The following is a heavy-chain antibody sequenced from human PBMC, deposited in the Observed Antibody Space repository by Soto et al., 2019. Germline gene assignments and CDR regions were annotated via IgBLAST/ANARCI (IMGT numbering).Heavy chain of an antibody. CDR3: ARNHSGSYLDWIDT. CDR2: TYYRSNWHY. V-gene: IGHV6-1*01. D-gene: IGHD1-26*01. J-gene: IGHJ5*02. Sequence: PSQTLSLTCAMSGDSLSRNSAGWNWIRQSPARGLEWLGRTYYRSNWHYDYAPSVKSRITITPDTSKNQISLQLNSVTPEDTAVYYCARNHSGSYLDWIDTWGQGTLVTVSS. CDR1: GDSLSRNSAG.